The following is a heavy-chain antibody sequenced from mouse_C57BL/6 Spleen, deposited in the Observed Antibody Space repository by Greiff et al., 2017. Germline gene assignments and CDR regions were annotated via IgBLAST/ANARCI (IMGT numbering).Heavy chain of an antibody. CDR2: IDPANGNT. D-gene: IGHD2-1*01. CDR3: ARRGVYGNYYFDY. J-gene: IGHJ2*01. Sequence: VHVKQSVAELVRPGASVKLSCTASGFNIKNTYMHWVKQRPEQGLEWIGRIDPANGNTNYAPKFQGKATITADTSANTAYLQRSSLTSEDTAIYYCARRGVYGNYYFDYWGQGTTLTVSS. V-gene: IGHV14-3*01. CDR1: GFNIKNTY.